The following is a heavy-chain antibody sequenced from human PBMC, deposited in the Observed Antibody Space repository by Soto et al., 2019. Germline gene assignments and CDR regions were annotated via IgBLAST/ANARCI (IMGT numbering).Heavy chain of an antibody. CDR2: ISGSGGST. J-gene: IGHJ6*02. CDR3: AKDLVGADCGGDCFRYYYGMDV. Sequence: EVQLLESGGGLVQPGGSLRLSCAASGFTFSSYAMSWVRQAPGKGLEWVSAISGSGGSTYYADSVKGRFTISRDNSKNKMYLPMNSLRAEDTAVYYCAKDLVGADCGGDCFRYYYGMDVWGQGTTVTVSS. V-gene: IGHV3-23*01. D-gene: IGHD2-21*02. CDR1: GFTFSSYA.